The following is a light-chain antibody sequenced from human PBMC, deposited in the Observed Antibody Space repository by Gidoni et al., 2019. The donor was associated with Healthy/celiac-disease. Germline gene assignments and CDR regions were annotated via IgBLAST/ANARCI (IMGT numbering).Light chain of an antibody. CDR3: QQYDNLPIT. CDR1: QDISNY. Sequence: DIQMTQSPSSLSASVGDRVTITCSASQDISNYLNWYQQKPGKAPKLLIYDASNLETGVPSRFSGSGSGTDFTFTISSLQPEDIATYYCQQYDNLPITFXQXTRLEIK. CDR2: DAS. J-gene: IGKJ5*01. V-gene: IGKV1-33*01.